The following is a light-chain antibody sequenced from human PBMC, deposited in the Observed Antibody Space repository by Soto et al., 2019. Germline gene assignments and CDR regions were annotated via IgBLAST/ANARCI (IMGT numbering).Light chain of an antibody. J-gene: IGKJ1*01. CDR1: QSISRW. Sequence: DIQMTQSPATLSASVGDRVTITCRASQSISRWLAWYQQKPGKAPKALIYDASTLRSGVPSRFSGGGSGTEFTLTISSLQPDDSATYYCKQYDRNWTFGPGTKVDIK. CDR3: KQYDRNWT. V-gene: IGKV1-5*01. CDR2: DAS.